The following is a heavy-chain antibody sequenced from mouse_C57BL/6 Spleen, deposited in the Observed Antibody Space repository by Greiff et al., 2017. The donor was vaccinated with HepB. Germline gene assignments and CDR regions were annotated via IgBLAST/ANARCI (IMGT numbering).Heavy chain of an antibody. D-gene: IGHD1-1*01. J-gene: IGHJ2*01. Sequence: EVHLVESGGGLVKPGGSLKLSCAASGFTFSDYGMHWVRQAPEKGLEWVAYISSGSSTIYYADTVKGRFTISRDNAKNTLFLQMTSLRSEDTAMYYCAIYDYGSSYVDYWGQGTTLTVSS. CDR1: GFTFSDYG. V-gene: IGHV5-17*01. CDR2: ISSGSSTI. CDR3: AIYDYGSSYVDY.